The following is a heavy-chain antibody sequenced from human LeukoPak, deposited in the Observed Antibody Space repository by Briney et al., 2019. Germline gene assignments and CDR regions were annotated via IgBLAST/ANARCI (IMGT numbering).Heavy chain of an antibody. Sequence: GGSLRLSCAASGFTFSSYAMSWVRQAPGKGLEGVSVISGSGGSTYYADSVKGRFTISRDNSKNTLYLQMNSLRAEDTAVYYCAKDRSGGIAAAAYWGQGTLVTVSS. CDR1: GFTFSSYA. CDR3: AKDRSGGIAAAAY. D-gene: IGHD6-13*01. V-gene: IGHV3-23*01. CDR2: ISGSGGST. J-gene: IGHJ4*02.